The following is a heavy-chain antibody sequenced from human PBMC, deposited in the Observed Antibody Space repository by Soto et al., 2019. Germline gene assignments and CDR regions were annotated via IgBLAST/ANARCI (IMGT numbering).Heavy chain of an antibody. CDR3: ARVTMDLVVVAATPGYYYGMDV. V-gene: IGHV1-69*01. CDR2: IIPIFGTA. Sequence: QVQLVQSGAEVKKPGSSVKVSCKASGGTFSSYAISWVRQAPGQGLEWMGGIIPIFGTANYAQKFQGRVTITADESTSTAYMGLSSLRSEDTAVYYCARVTMDLVVVAATPGYYYGMDVWGQGTTVTVSS. D-gene: IGHD2-15*01. J-gene: IGHJ6*02. CDR1: GGTFSSYA.